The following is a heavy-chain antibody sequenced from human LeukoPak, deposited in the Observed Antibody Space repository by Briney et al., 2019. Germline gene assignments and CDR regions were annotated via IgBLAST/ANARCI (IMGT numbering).Heavy chain of an antibody. D-gene: IGHD4-17*01. J-gene: IGHJ4*02. CDR1: GYTFTSYG. V-gene: IGHV1-18*01. CDR3: ARDPLDYGDNYFDY. CDR2: ISAYNGNT. Sequence: GASVKVSCKASGYTFTSYGISWVRQASGQGLEWMGWISAYNGNTNYAQKLQGRVTMTTDTSTSTAYMELRSLRSDDTAVYYCARDPLDYGDNYFDYWGQGTLVTVSS.